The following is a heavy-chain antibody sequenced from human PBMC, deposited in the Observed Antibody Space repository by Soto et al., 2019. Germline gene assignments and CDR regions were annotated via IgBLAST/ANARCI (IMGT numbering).Heavy chain of an antibody. J-gene: IGHJ4*02. CDR2: ISGGGGST. D-gene: IGHD6-6*01. CDR1: GFTFSNYA. Sequence: PGGSLRLSCAASGFTFSNYAMSWVRQAPGKGLEWVSVISGGGGSTWYADSVKGQFTISRDNSKNTVYLQMNSLRAEDSAVYYCVKGSASVRPYYFDYWGRGTLVTVSS. CDR3: VKGSASVRPYYFDY. V-gene: IGHV3-23*01.